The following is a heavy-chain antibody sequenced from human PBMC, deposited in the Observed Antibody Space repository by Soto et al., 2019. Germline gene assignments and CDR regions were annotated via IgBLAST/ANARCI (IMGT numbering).Heavy chain of an antibody. V-gene: IGHV3-30*18. CDR2: ISYDGSSK. J-gene: IGHJ4*02. CDR3: AKEGGYSSSSTNFDY. D-gene: IGHD6-6*01. CDR1: GFTFSSYG. Sequence: GGSLRLSCAASGFTFSSYGMHWVRQAPGKGLEWVAVISYDGSSKLYADSVKGRFTISRDNSKNTLYLQMNSLRAEDTAVYYCAKEGGYSSSSTNFDYWGQGTLVTVSS.